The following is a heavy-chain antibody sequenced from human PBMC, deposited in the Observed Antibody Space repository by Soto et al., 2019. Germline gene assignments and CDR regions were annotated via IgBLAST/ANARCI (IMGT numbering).Heavy chain of an antibody. CDR2: ISGSGGST. D-gene: IGHD2-2*01. V-gene: IGHV3-23*01. Sequence: HPGGSLRLSCAASGFTFSSYAMSWVRQAPGKGLEWVSAISGSGGSTYYADSVKGRFTISRDNSKNTLYLQMNSLRAEDTAVYYCAKDYLYCSSTSCWYYFDYWGQGTLVTVSS. CDR3: AKDYLYCSSTSCWYYFDY. J-gene: IGHJ4*02. CDR1: GFTFSSYA.